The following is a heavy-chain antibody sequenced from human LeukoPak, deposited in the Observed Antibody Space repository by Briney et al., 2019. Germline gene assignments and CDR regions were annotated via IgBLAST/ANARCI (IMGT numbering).Heavy chain of an antibody. CDR1: GGTFSSYA. V-gene: IGHV1-69*01. J-gene: IGHJ4*02. CDR2: IIPIFDTA. D-gene: IGHD5-12*01. Sequence: GASVKVSCKASGGTFSSYAITWVRQAPGQGLEWMGGIIPIFDTANYAQKFLGRVTITAGESTSTAYMELSSLRSEDTAVYYCARGYSGSGYDSFDYWGQGTLVTVSS. CDR3: ARGYSGSGYDSFDY.